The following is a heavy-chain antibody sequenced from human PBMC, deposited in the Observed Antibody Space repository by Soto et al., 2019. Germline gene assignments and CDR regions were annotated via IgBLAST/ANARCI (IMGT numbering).Heavy chain of an antibody. V-gene: IGHV4-59*01. D-gene: IGHD2-2*01. CDR3: ARSAATSYYYYMDV. J-gene: IGHJ6*03. CDR1: GGSISSYY. Sequence: QVQLQESGPGLVKPSETLSLTCTVSGGSISSYYWSWIRQPPGKGLEWIGYIYYSGSTNYNPSLKSRVTISVDTSKNQFSLKLSSVTAADTAVYYCARSAATSYYYYMDVWGKGTTVTVSS. CDR2: IYYSGST.